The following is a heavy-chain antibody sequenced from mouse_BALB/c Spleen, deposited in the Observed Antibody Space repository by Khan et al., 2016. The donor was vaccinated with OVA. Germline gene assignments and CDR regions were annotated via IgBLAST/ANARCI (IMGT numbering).Heavy chain of an antibody. Sequence: EVQLQESGPGLVQPSQSLSLTCTVTGYSITSGYGWYWLRQFPGNKLVWMGFISYSGSTDYHPSLKSRISITRDTSKNPFFLQLNSVTTEDTATYYCARTARIKYWGQGTTLTVSS. J-gene: IGHJ2*01. V-gene: IGHV3-1*02. CDR2: ISYSGST. D-gene: IGHD1-2*01. CDR1: GYSITSGYG. CDR3: ARTARIKY.